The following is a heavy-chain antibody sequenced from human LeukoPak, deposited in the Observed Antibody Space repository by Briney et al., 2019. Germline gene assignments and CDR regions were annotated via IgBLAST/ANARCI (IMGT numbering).Heavy chain of an antibody. CDR1: GFTVSSNY. D-gene: IGHD3-10*01. CDR3: ARLRGGSGSYWRSYYYYMDV. V-gene: IGHV3-53*01. Sequence: GGSLRLSCAASGFTVSSNYMSWVRQAPGKGLEWVSVIYSGGSTYYADSVKGRFTISRDNSKNTLYLQMNSLRAEDTAVYYCARLRGGSGSYWRSYYYYMDVWGKGTTVTISS. CDR2: IYSGGST. J-gene: IGHJ6*03.